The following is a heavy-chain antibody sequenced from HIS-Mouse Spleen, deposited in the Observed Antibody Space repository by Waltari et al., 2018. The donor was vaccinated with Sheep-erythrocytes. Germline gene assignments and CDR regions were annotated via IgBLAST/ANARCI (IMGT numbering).Heavy chain of an antibody. Sequence: EVQLVESGGGLVKPGGSLRLSCAASGFTFSSSRRIWVRQAPGKGLEWVSSISSSSSYIYYADSVKGRFTISRDNAKNSLYLQMNSLRAEDTAVYYCASSGSYYYFDYWGQGTLVTVSS. D-gene: IGHD1-26*01. CDR2: ISSSSSYI. CDR3: ASSGSYYYFDY. V-gene: IGHV3-21*01. J-gene: IGHJ4*02. CDR1: GFTFSSSR.